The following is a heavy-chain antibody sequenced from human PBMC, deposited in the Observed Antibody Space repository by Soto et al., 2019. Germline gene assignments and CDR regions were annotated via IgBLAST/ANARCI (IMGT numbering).Heavy chain of an antibody. CDR1: GGSISSGDYY. V-gene: IGHV4-30-4*01. Sequence: QVQLQESGPGLVKPSQTLSLTCTVSGGSISSGDYYWIWIRKPPGKGLEWIGYIYYSGSTYYNPYLLSRVTLSVDTSKNQFSLKLSSVTAADTAVYYCARVRHINAFDIWGKGTMVTVSS. D-gene: IGHD1-20*01. J-gene: IGHJ3*02. CDR3: ARVRHINAFDI. CDR2: IYYSGST.